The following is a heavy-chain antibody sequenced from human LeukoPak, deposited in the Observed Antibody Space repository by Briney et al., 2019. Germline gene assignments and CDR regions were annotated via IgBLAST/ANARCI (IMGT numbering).Heavy chain of an antibody. CDR2: IWYDGNNK. D-gene: IGHD3-22*01. Sequence: GGSLRLSCAASGFTFSSFGMHWVRQAPGKGLEWVAVIWYDGNNKYYADSVKGRFTISRDNSKNMLYLQMNSLRAEDTAVYYCARDDYYDSSGLDYWGQGTLVTVSS. V-gene: IGHV3-33*01. CDR1: GFTFSSFG. CDR3: ARDDYYDSSGLDY. J-gene: IGHJ4*02.